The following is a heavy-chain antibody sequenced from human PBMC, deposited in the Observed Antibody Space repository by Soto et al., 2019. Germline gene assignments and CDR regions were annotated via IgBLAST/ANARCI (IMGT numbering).Heavy chain of an antibody. CDR2: ISSSSSYI. Sequence: ESVGGLVKPGGSLRLSCAASGFTFSSYSMNWVRQAPGKGLEWVSSISSSSSYIYYADSVKGRFTISRDNAKNSLYLQMNSLRAEDTAVYYCARGGAARNYYFDYWGQGTLVTVSS. CDR3: ARGGAARNYYFDY. D-gene: IGHD1-26*01. V-gene: IGHV3-21*01. CDR1: GFTFSSYS. J-gene: IGHJ4*02.